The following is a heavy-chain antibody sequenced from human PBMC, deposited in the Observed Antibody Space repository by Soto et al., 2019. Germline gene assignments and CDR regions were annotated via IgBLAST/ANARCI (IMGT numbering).Heavy chain of an antibody. D-gene: IGHD6-13*01. CDR3: ARGPGGSRSGWFDP. Sequence: AAVKVSYKXSGYSFTNCYMHWVRPAPGQGLEWMGIINPSGGSTSYAQKFQGRVTMTRDTSTSTVYMELSSLRSEDTAVHYCARGPGGSRSGWFDPWGQGTLVTVSS. CDR1: GYSFTNCY. J-gene: IGHJ5*02. V-gene: IGHV1-46*01. CDR2: INPSGGST.